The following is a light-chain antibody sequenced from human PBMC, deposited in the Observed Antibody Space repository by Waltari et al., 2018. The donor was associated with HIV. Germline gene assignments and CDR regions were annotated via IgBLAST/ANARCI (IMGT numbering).Light chain of an antibody. CDR2: DVS. CDR3: SSYTSSITLL. Sequence: QSALTQPASVSGSPGQSITISCTGTSSDGGGYNYVSWYQQHPCKAPKLMIHDVSNRPSGVSNRFSGSKSGNTASLTISGLQAEDEADYYCSSYTSSITLLFGGGTKLTVL. J-gene: IGLJ3*02. CDR1: SSDGGGYNY. V-gene: IGLV2-14*03.